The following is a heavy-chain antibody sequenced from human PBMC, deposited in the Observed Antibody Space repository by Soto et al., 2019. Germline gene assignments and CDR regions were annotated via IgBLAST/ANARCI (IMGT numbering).Heavy chain of an antibody. CDR3: ARDPYYYDSSGCSHDAFDI. CDR1: GGSISSYY. V-gene: IGHV4-59*01. CDR2: IYYSGGT. D-gene: IGHD3-22*01. J-gene: IGHJ3*02. Sequence: QVQLQESGPGLVKPSETLSLTCTVSGGSISSYYWSWIRQPPGKGLEWIGYIYYSGGTNYNPSLKSRVTISVDTSKNQFSLKLSSVTAADTAVYYCARDPYYYDSSGCSHDAFDIWGKGTMVTVSS.